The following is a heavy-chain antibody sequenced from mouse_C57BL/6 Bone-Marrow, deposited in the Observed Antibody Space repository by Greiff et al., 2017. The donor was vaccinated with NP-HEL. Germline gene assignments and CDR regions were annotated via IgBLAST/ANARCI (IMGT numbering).Heavy chain of an antibody. V-gene: IGHV1-19*01. J-gene: IGHJ3*01. CDR3: ARHYYGSSLAWFAY. CDR2: INPYNGGP. D-gene: IGHD1-1*01. CDR1: GYTFTDYY. Sequence: EVQLQQSGPVLVKPGASVKMSCKASGYTFTDYYMNWVKQSHGKSLEWIGVINPYNGGPSYNQKLKGKATLTVDKSSSTAYMELNSLTSEDSAVYYCARHYYGSSLAWFAYWGQGTLVTVSA.